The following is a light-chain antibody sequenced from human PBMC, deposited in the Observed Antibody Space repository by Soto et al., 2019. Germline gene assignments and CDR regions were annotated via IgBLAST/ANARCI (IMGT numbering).Light chain of an antibody. J-gene: IGLJ1*01. CDR2: EVS. CDR1: SSDVGAYKY. V-gene: IGLV2-14*01. CDR3: SSYTSTNTQV. Sequence: QSALTQPASVSGSPGQSITISCTGTSSDVGAYKYVSWYQQHPGKAPKLMIYEVSNRPSGVYNRFSGSKSGNTASVTISGLQAEDEADYYCSSYTSTNTQVFGTGTKVTVL.